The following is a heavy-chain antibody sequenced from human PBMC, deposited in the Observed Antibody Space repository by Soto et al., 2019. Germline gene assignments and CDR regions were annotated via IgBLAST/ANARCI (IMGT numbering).Heavy chain of an antibody. V-gene: IGHV3-11*01. CDR3: ARGYGSGSYQVYYYYMDV. J-gene: IGHJ6*03. CDR2: ISSSGSTI. D-gene: IGHD3-10*01. CDR1: GFTFSDYY. Sequence: GGSLRLSCAASGFTFSDYYMSWIRQAPGKGLEWVSYISSSGSTIYYADSVKGRFTISRDNAKNSLYLQMNSLRAEDTAVYYCARGYGSGSYQVYYYYMDVWGKGTTVTVSS.